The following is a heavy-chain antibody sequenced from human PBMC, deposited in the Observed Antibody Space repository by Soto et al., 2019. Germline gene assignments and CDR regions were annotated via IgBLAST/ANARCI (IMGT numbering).Heavy chain of an antibody. V-gene: IGHV1-3*01. CDR3: ARDSSRFLEWFGLMDV. CDR1: GYTFSSYA. D-gene: IGHD3-3*01. J-gene: IGHJ6*02. Sequence: GASVKVSCKASGYTFSSYAMHWVRQAPGQRLEWMGWINAGNGNTKYSQKFQGRVTITRDTSASTAYMELSSLRSEDTAVYYCARDSSRFLEWFGLMDVWGQGTTVTVSS. CDR2: INAGNGNT.